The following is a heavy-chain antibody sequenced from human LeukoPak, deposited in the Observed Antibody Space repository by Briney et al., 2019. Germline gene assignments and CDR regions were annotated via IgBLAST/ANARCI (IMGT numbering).Heavy chain of an antibody. CDR1: GYTFTGYY. CDR2: INPNSGGT. CDR3: ARVLERHFDY. V-gene: IGHV1-2*02. J-gene: IGHJ4*02. Sequence: GASVKVSXKASGYTFTGYYIHWVRQAPGQGLEWMGWINPNSGGTNYAQKFQGRVTMTRDTSISTAYMELSRLRSDDTAVYYYARVLERHFDYWGQGTLVTVSS. D-gene: IGHD1-1*01.